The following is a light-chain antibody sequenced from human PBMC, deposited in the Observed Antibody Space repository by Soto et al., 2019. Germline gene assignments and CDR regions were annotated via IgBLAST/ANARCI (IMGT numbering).Light chain of an antibody. CDR3: QQYNDWPPIT. CDR1: QSVRNN. J-gene: IGKJ5*01. V-gene: IGKV3-15*01. CDR2: YAS. Sequence: EIMMTQSPATLSVSPGESATLSCRASQSVRNNLAWYQHKPGQAPRLLIYYASTRATGIPARFSGSGSGTVFTLTISSLQSEDFALYYCQQYNDWPPITFGQGTRLETK.